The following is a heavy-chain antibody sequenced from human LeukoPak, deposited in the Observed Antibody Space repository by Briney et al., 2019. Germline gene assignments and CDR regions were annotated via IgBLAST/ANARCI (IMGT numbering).Heavy chain of an antibody. V-gene: IGHV5-51*01. Sequence: GESLKISCKGSGYSFTSYWIGWVRQMPGKGLEWMGIIYPGDSDTRYSPSFQGQVTISADKSIGTAYLQWSSLKASDTAMYYCARQFPYCGGDCPFDYWGRGTLVTVSS. CDR1: GYSFTSYW. J-gene: IGHJ4*02. CDR2: IYPGDSDT. D-gene: IGHD2-21*02. CDR3: ARQFPYCGGDCPFDY.